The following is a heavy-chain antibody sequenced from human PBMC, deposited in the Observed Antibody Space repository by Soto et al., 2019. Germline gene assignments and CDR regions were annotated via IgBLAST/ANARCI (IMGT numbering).Heavy chain of an antibody. CDR2: ISSSGSTI. Sequence: GGSLRLSCAASGFTFSDYYMSWIRQAPGKGLEWVSYISSSGSTIYYADSVKGRFTISRDNAKNSLYLQMNSLRAEDTAVNYCARGAHWNNTYAFDIPGQGTMVTLSS. D-gene: IGHD1-1*01. CDR1: GFTFSDYY. CDR3: ARGAHWNNTYAFDI. J-gene: IGHJ3*02. V-gene: IGHV3-11*01.